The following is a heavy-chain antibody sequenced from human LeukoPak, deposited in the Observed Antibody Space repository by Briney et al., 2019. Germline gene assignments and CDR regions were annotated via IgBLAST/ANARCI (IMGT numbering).Heavy chain of an antibody. D-gene: IGHD6-19*01. Sequence: GESLRLSCSASGFTFSSYAMHWVRQAPGKGLEYVSAISSNGGSTYYADSMKGRFTISRDNSKNTLYLQMSSLRAEDTAVYYRVKVGSGRPFDYWGQGTLVTVSS. CDR1: GFTFSSYA. CDR3: VKVGSGRPFDY. CDR2: ISSNGGST. V-gene: IGHV3-64D*06. J-gene: IGHJ4*02.